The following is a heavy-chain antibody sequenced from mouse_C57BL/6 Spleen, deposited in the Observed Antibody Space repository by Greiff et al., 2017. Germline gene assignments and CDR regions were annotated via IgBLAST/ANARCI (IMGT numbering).Heavy chain of an antibody. V-gene: IGHV1-64*01. D-gene: IGHD2-3*01. J-gene: IGHJ4*01. CDR1: GYTFTSYW. CDR3: AMGRDGYYYAMDY. Sequence: VQLQQPGAELVKPGASVKLSCKASGYTFTSYWMHWVKQRPGQGLEWIGMIHPNSGSTNYNEKFKSKATLTVDKSSSTAYMQLSSLTSEDSAVYYCAMGRDGYYYAMDYWGQGTSVTVSS. CDR2: IHPNSGST.